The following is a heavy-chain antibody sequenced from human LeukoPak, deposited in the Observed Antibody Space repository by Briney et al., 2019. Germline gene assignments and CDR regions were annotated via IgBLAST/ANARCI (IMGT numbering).Heavy chain of an antibody. V-gene: IGHV4-59*01. D-gene: IGHD3-3*01. J-gene: IGHJ4*02. CDR1: AGSISSYY. Sequence: SETLSLTCTVSAGSISSYYWSWIRQPPGKGLEWIGYIYYSGSTDYNPSLKSRVTISVDTSKNQFSLKLSSVTAADTAVYYCARSPEVLRFDYWGQGTLVTVSS. CDR2: IYYSGST. CDR3: ARSPEVLRFDY.